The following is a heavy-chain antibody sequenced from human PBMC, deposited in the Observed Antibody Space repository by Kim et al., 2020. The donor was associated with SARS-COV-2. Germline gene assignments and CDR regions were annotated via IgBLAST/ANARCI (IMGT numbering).Heavy chain of an antibody. V-gene: IGHV4-39*01. J-gene: IGHJ4*02. Sequence: SETLSLTCTVSGGSISSSSYYWGWIRQPPGKGLEWIGSIYYSGSTYYNPSLKSRVTISVDTSKNQFSLKLSSVTAADTAVYYCARLQWQRGCAIDYWGQGTLVTVSS. CDR3: ARLQWQRGCAIDY. CDR2: IYYSGST. D-gene: IGHD5-12*01. CDR1: GGSISSSSYY.